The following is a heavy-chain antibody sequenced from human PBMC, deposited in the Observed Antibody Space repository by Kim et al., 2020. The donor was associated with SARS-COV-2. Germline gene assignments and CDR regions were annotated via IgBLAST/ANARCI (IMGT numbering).Heavy chain of an antibody. CDR2: IIPIFGTA. CDR3: ARGWSPGGDFVGNYYLY. V-gene: IGHV1-69*13. J-gene: IGHJ4*02. D-gene: IGHD3-10*01. Sequence: SVNVSCKASGDTFSRYTISWVRQAPGQSLEWMGGIIPIFGTANYAQKFQGRVTITADESTTTAYMELSSLRLEDTAVYYCARGWSPGGDFVGNYYLYWGQGTLVTVSS. CDR1: GDTFSRYT.